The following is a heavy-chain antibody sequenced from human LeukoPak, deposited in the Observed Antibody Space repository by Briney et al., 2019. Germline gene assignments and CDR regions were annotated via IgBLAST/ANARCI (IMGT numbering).Heavy chain of an antibody. CDR3: AKEVGGYSRKGAEYFQH. J-gene: IGHJ1*01. CDR2: IRYDGSNE. CDR1: GFTFSSYG. Sequence: PGGSLRLSCAASGFTFSSYGMHWVRQAPGKGLEWVAFIRYDGSNEYYADSVKGRFTISRDNSKNTLYLQMNSLRAEDTAVYYCAKEVGGYSRKGAEYFQHWGQGTLVTVSS. V-gene: IGHV3-30*02. D-gene: IGHD6-13*01.